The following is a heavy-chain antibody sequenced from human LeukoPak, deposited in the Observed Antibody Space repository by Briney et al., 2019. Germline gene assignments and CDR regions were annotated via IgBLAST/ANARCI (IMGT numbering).Heavy chain of an antibody. CDR1: GGSISSGDYY. CDR2: IYYSGGT. V-gene: IGHV4-30-4*01. D-gene: IGHD3-22*01. Sequence: SETLSLTCTVSGGSISSGDYYWGWIRQPPGKGLQWIGYIYYSGGTYYNPSLKSRVTISVDTSKNQFSLKLSSVTAADTAVCYCARAYYYDSSGYDYWGQGTLVTVSS. CDR3: ARAYYYDSSGYDY. J-gene: IGHJ4*02.